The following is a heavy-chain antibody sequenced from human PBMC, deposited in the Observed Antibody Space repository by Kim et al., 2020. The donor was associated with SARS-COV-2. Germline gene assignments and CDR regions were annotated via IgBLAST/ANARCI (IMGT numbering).Heavy chain of an antibody. CDR3: ARGVPGY. Sequence: SETLSLTCAVYGGSFSGYQCSWIRQSPGKGLEWIGQINHIGITKYNPSLMSRRTISVDTSKNQFALKLTSVTAADTSIYYCARGVPGYWGQGTLVTVSS. J-gene: IGHJ4*02. D-gene: IGHD1-1*01. CDR1: GGSFSGYQ. V-gene: IGHV4-34*01. CDR2: INHIGIT.